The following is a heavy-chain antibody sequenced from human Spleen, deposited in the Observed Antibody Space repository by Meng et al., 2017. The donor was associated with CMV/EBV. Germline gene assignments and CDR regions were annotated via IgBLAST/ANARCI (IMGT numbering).Heavy chain of an antibody. CDR1: GASISSGSYF. CDR2: ISYGGRI. D-gene: IGHD2-2*02. V-gene: IGHV4-39*06. J-gene: IGHJ6*02. CDR3: ARAGPWDISCYSCHGMDV. Sequence: SETLSLTCTVSGASISSGSYFWDWIRQPPGKGLEWIGSISYGGRIYYNSSLKSRVSIFEDTSRSQFTLRLSSVTAADTAVYYCARAGPWDISCYSCHGMDVWGQGTTVTVSS.